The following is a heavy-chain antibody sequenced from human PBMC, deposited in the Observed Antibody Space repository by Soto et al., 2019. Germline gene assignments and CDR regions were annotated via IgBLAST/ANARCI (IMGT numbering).Heavy chain of an antibody. CDR1: GFNFRTYW. CDR3: AREGFSDGPKGAVLDH. V-gene: IGHV3-7*03. D-gene: IGHD5-18*01. J-gene: IGHJ5*02. CDR2: IKEDGSDK. Sequence: EVQLVESGGGLVQPGGSLSLSCAASGFNFRTYWMSWVRQAPGKGLEWVANIKEDGSDKYYVDSVKGRLTVSGDNAKNLLYLQRNSLRAEDTAVYYCAREGFSDGPKGAVLDHWGQGSLVTVSS.